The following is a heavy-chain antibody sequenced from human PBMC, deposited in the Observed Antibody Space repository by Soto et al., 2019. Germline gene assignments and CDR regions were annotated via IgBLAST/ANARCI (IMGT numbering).Heavy chain of an antibody. CDR2: IYTSGST. CDR3: ARAGDFYGDYFDY. CDR1: GCSISSYY. V-gene: IGHV4-4*07. D-gene: IGHD4-17*01. J-gene: IGHJ4*02. Sequence: PXETLSLTFAVSGCSISSYYWSWIRQPAGKGLEWIGRIYTSGSTNYNPSLKSRVTMSVDTSKNQFSLKLSSVTAADTAVYYCARAGDFYGDYFDYWGQGTLVTVSS.